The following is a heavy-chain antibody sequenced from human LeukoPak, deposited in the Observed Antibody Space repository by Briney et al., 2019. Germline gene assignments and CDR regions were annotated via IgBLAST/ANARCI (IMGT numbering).Heavy chain of an antibody. V-gene: IGHV3-15*07. CDR3: TTAGGPYASGHY. D-gene: IGHD1-14*01. CDR2: IKSKTYGGTT. J-gene: IGHJ4*02. Sequence: GGSLRLSCAASGFTFTNAWMNWVRQAPGKGLEWVGLIKSKTYGGTTDYAAPVKGRFTISRDDSKNTLYLQMNSLQTEDTAVYYCTTAGGPYASGHYWGQGILVTVSS. CDR1: GFTFTNAW.